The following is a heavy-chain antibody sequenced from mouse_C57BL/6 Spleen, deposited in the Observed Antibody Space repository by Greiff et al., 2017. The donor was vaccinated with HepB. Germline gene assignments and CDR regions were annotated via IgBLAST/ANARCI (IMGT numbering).Heavy chain of an antibody. J-gene: IGHJ4*01. CDR2: IYPGSGST. CDR1: GYTFTSYW. V-gene: IGHV1-55*01. D-gene: IGHD4-1*01. Sequence: VQLQQSGAELVKPGASVKMSCKASGYTFTSYWITWVKQRPGQGLEWIGDIYPGSGSTNYNEKFKSKATLTVDTSSSTAYMQLSSLTSEDSAVYYCARSPGTKAMDYWGQGTSVTVSS. CDR3: ARSPGTKAMDY.